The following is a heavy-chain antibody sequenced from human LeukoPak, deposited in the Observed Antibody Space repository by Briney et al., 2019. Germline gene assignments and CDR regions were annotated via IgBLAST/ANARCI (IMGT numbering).Heavy chain of an antibody. D-gene: IGHD3-10*01. CDR3: ARDRITMVRGNSGWFDP. Sequence: ASVKVSCKASGGTFSSYTISWVRQAPGQGLEWMGWISAYNGNTNYAQKLQGRVTMTTDTSTSTAYMELRSLRSDDTAVYYCARDRITMVRGNSGWFDPWGQGTLVTVSS. CDR1: GGTFSSYT. V-gene: IGHV1-18*01. CDR2: ISAYNGNT. J-gene: IGHJ5*02.